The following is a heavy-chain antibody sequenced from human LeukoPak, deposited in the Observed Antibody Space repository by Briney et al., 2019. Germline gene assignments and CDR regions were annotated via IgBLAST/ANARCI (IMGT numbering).Heavy chain of an antibody. J-gene: IGHJ2*01. CDR2: ISSGGNYI. CDR1: GFTFSTYS. Sequence: GGSLRLSCAASGFTFSTYSMNWVRQAPGEGLQWVSSISSGGNYIYYADSMKGRFTISRDNAKNSLYLQMNSLRAEETAVYYCARAGILVAGTDWYFDLWGRGTLVTVSS. V-gene: IGHV3-21*01. D-gene: IGHD6-19*01. CDR3: ARAGILVAGTDWYFDL.